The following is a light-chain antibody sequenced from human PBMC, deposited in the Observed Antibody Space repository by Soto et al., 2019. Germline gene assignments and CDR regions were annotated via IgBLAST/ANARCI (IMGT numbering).Light chain of an antibody. CDR2: DAS. V-gene: IGKV1-33*01. CDR3: KQYDNLPPTWT. Sequence: DIQMTQSPSSLSASVGDRVTITCQASQDISNYLNWYQQKPGKAPKLLIYDASNLETGVPSRFSGSGSGTDFTFTISSLQPEDIATYYCKQYDNLPPTWTFGQGTKVEIK. J-gene: IGKJ1*01. CDR1: QDISNY.